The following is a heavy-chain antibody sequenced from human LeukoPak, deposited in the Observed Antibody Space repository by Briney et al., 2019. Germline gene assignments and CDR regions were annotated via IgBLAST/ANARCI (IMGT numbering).Heavy chain of an antibody. Sequence: GRSLRLSCAASGFTFDDYAMHWVRQAPRKGLEWVSAITNNGGSTYYADSVKGRFTISRDNSKNTLYLQMNSLRAEDTAIYYCAKDVHASSGYYLDYWGQGTLVTVSS. D-gene: IGHD3-22*01. CDR1: GFTFDDYA. J-gene: IGHJ4*02. CDR3: AKDVHASSGYYLDY. CDR2: ITNNGGST. V-gene: IGHV3-23*01.